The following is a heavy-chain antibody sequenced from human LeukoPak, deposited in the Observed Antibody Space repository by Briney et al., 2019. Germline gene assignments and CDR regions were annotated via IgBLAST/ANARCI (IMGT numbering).Heavy chain of an antibody. CDR1: GGSISSGGYY. J-gene: IGHJ5*02. CDR3: ARLGRIVGADTYWFDP. CDR2: IYYGGNT. D-gene: IGHD1-26*01. Sequence: PETLSLTCTVSGGSISSGGYYWGWIRQPPGKGLEWIGSIYYGGNTYQNPSLKSRVTISIDTSKNQFSLKLSSVTAADTAVYYCARLGRIVGADTYWFDPWGQGTLVTVSS. V-gene: IGHV4-39*07.